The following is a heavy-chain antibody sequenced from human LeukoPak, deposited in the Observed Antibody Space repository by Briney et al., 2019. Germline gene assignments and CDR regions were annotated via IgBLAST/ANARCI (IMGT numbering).Heavy chain of an antibody. CDR1: GSGFTFGNFG. CDR3: AKDGSWGDYYFYFYMDV. Sequence: GGSLRLSCEASGSGFTFGNFGLSWVRQAPGKGLEWLSGISGSGYYTYYADSVKGRFTISRDNSKNTLYIEMNSLRAEDTAVYYCAKDGSWGDYYFYFYMDVWDKGTTVTVSS. D-gene: IGHD3-16*01. J-gene: IGHJ6*03. V-gene: IGHV3-23*01. CDR2: ISGSGYYT.